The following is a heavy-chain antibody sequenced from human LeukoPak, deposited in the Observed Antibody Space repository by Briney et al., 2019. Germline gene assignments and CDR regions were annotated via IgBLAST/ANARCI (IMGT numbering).Heavy chain of an antibody. Sequence: GGSLRLSCAASGFTLSNYWMTWVRQAPGKGLEWVANINQDGSQKYYVDSVKGRFTISRDNAKNSLFLQLNSLRAEDTAVYYCASGTSIFGYWGQGTLVTVSS. CDR1: GFTLSNYW. CDR2: INQDGSQK. CDR3: ASGTSIFGY. V-gene: IGHV3-7*02. J-gene: IGHJ4*02. D-gene: IGHD3-10*02.